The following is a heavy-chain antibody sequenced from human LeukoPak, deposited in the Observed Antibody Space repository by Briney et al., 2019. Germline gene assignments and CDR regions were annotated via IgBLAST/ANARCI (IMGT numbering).Heavy chain of an antibody. Sequence: PGGSLRLSCAASRFTFSSYGMHWVRQAPGKGLEWVAVISYDGSNKYYADSVKGRFTISRDNSKNTLYLQMNSLRAEDTDVYYCAKEAIYYDSSGYPGKGGVYYFDYWGQGTLVTVSS. J-gene: IGHJ4*02. V-gene: IGHV3-30*18. CDR3: AKEAIYYDSSGYPGKGGVYYFDY. CDR2: ISYDGSNK. D-gene: IGHD3-22*01. CDR1: RFTFSSYG.